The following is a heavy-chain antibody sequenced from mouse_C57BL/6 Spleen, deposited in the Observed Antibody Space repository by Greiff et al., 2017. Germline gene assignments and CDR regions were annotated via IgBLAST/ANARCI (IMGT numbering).Heavy chain of an antibody. CDR3: ARSGYYGSSTPWYFDV. V-gene: IGHV1-39*01. CDR1: GYSFTDYN. Sequence: VQLQQSGPELVKPGASVKISCKASGYSFTDYNMNWVKQSNGKSLEWIGVINPNYGTTSYNQKFKGKATLTVDQSSSTANIQLNSLTSEDSAVYYCARSGYYGSSTPWYFDVWGTGTTVTVSS. CDR2: INPNYGTT. J-gene: IGHJ1*03. D-gene: IGHD1-1*01.